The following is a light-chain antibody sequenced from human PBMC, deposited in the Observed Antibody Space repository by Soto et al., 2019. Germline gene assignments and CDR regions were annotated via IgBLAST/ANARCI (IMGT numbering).Light chain of an antibody. CDR1: QDISTY. J-gene: IGKJ4*01. CDR3: QKYDNAPLT. Sequence: DIQMTQAPSSLSASVGDRVTITCRARQDISTYLAWYQQKPGKVPKLLISAAYTLQSGVPPRFSGSGSGTDLTLTISSLQPEDGATYYCQKYDNAPLTFGGGTKVEIK. CDR2: AAY. V-gene: IGKV1-27*01.